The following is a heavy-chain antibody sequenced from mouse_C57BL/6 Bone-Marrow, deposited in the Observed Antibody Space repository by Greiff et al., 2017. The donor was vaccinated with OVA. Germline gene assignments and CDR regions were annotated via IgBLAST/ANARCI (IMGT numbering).Heavy chain of an antibody. V-gene: IGHV1-55*01. CDR3: ARRGYYEYFDV. J-gene: IGHJ1*03. D-gene: IGHD2-4*01. CDR1: GFTFTSYW. Sequence: QVQLQQPGAELVKPGASVKMSCKASGFTFTSYWITWVIQRPGQGLEWIGDFYPGSGSTNYNEKLKSKATLTVDTSSSTAYMQLSSLTSEDSSVSYCARRGYYEYFDVWGTGTPVTVSS. CDR2: FYPGSGST.